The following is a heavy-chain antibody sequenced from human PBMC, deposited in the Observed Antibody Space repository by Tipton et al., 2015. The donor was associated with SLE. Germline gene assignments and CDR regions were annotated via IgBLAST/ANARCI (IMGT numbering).Heavy chain of an antibody. CDR2: IHDRGAT. CDR1: GGSIRRGDYF. V-gene: IGHV4-31*03. CDR3: ARHLGASFDF. Sequence: TLSLTCTVSGGSIRRGDYFWSWIRQHPGKGLEWIGYIHDRGATFYNPSLRSRSAISVDTSQNQFSLRLTSVTAADTAVYYCARHLGASFDFWGQGILVTVSS. J-gene: IGHJ4*02.